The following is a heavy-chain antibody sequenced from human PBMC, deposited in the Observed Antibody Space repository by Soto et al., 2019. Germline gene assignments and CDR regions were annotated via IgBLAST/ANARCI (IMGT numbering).Heavy chain of an antibody. CDR3: AKLDIIGYCSGGTCSPSKPPFDY. J-gene: IGHJ4*02. V-gene: IGHV3-23*01. CDR2: ISGSGGST. Sequence: EVQLLESGGGLVQPGGSLRLSCAASGFTFSSYAMSWVRQAPGKGLEWVSSISGSGGSTYYADSVKGRFTISRDNSKNTLFLQMNSLRAEDTAVYYCAKLDIIGYCSGGTCSPSKPPFDYWGQGTLVTVSS. D-gene: IGHD2-15*01. CDR1: GFTFSSYA.